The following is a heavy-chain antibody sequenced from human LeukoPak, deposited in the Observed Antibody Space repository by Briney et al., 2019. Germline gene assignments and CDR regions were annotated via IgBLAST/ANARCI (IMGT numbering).Heavy chain of an antibody. J-gene: IGHJ4*02. V-gene: IGHV4-59*08. D-gene: IGHD4-23*01. CDR1: GGSFTSYY. CDR2: IYYSGST. Sequence: PSETLSLTCTVSGGSFTSYYWNWLRQPPGKGPEWIGYIYYSGSTNYNRSLKSRVTISVDTSKNQFSLKLSSVTAADTAVYYCARQGRGYGGNSDYWGQGTLVTVSS. CDR3: ARQGRGYGGNSDY.